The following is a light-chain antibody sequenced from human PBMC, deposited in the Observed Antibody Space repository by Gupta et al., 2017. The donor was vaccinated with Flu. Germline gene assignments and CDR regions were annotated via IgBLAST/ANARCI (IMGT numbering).Light chain of an antibody. CDR1: QRLLHSNGYHY. Sequence: DIVMPQSPLPPPVTPGAPASISCRSSQRLLHSNGYHYVDWYLQKPGQSQQLLIYLGTNRACGVPDRCSSSGASADFTLKSSREEDEDVGVYCCKQTLQTRYTFGQGTKLEIK. V-gene: IGKV2-28*01. CDR3: KQTLQTRYT. J-gene: IGKJ2*01. CDR2: LGT.